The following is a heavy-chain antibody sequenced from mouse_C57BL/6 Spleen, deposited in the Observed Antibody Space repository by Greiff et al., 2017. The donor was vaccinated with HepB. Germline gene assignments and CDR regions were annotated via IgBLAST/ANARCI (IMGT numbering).Heavy chain of an antibody. Sequence: VQLQQSGPGLVQPSQSLSITCTVTGFSLTSYGVHWVRQSPGKGLEWLGVIWRGGSTDYNAAFMSRLSITNDNSTRNVFFKMNSLQADDTAIYYGAKNDGYYPYWYFDVWGTGTTVTVSS. CDR3: AKNDGYYPYWYFDV. J-gene: IGHJ1*03. CDR1: GFSLTSYG. CDR2: IWRGGST. D-gene: IGHD2-3*01. V-gene: IGHV2-5*01.